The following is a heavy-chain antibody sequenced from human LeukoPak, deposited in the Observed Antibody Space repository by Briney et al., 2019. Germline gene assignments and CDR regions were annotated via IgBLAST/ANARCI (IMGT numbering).Heavy chain of an antibody. CDR3: ASRGSGWAFDY. CDR2: ISSDNTI. CDR1: GFTFSTYS. V-gene: IGHV3-48*04. D-gene: IGHD6-19*01. J-gene: IGHJ4*02. Sequence: PGGSLRLSCAASGFTFSTYSMNWVRQAPGKGLEWVSYISSDNTIYYADSVRGRFTISRDNAKNSLSLQMNSLRAEDTAVYYCASRGSGWAFDYWGQGTLVTVSS.